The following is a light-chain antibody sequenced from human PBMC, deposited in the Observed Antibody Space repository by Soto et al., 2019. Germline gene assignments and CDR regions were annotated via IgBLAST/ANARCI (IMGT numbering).Light chain of an antibody. CDR2: DAS. Sequence: EIVMTQSPATLSVSPGDRATLSCRASQSVDNDLAWYQQKPGQPPRLLIYDASTRATGIPARFSGSQSGTEFTLPISSLLSEDSSVYYCQQYNIWPPWTFGQGTKVDIK. V-gene: IGKV3D-15*01. CDR3: QQYNIWPPWT. CDR1: QSVDND. J-gene: IGKJ1*01.